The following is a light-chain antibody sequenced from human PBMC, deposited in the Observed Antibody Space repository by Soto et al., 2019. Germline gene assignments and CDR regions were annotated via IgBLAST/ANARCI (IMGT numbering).Light chain of an antibody. J-gene: IGKJ2*01. Sequence: EIVLTQSPGTLSLSPGERATLSCRASQSVGSNYLAWYQQKPGQAPRLLIYGASSRATGIPDRFSGSGSGTDFTLTISSLQPEDVATYYCQKYNSAPYTFGQGTKLEIK. V-gene: IGKV3-20*01. CDR3: QKYNSAPYT. CDR2: GAS. CDR1: QSVGSNY.